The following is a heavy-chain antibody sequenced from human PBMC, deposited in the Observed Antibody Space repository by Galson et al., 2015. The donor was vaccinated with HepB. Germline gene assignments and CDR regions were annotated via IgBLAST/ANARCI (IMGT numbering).Heavy chain of an antibody. Sequence: ETLSLTCTVSGGSISSSSYYWGWIRQPPGKGLEWIGSIYYSGSTYYNPSLKSRVTISVDTSKNQFSLKLSSVTAADTAVYYCAREATYYYNSSGPYGMDVWGQGTTVTVSS. CDR2: IYYSGST. J-gene: IGHJ6*02. V-gene: IGHV4-39*02. CDR1: GGSISSSSYY. D-gene: IGHD3-22*01. CDR3: AREATYYYNSSGPYGMDV.